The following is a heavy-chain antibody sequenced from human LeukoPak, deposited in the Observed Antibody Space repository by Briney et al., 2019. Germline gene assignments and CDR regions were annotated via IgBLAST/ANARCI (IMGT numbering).Heavy chain of an antibody. V-gene: IGHV1-18*01. Sequence: ASVKVSCKASGYTFTSYGISWVRQAPGQGLEWMGWISAYNGNTNYAQKLQGRVTMTTDTSTSTAYMELRSLRSDDTAVYYCARGRSSGWYGGYYFDYWGQGTLVTVSS. J-gene: IGHJ4*02. CDR1: GYTFTSYG. CDR3: ARGRSSGWYGGYYFDY. CDR2: ISAYNGNT. D-gene: IGHD6-19*01.